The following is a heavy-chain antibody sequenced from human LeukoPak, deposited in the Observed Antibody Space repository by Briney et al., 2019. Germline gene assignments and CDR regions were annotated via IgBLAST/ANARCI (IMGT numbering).Heavy chain of an antibody. V-gene: IGHV3-30*04. CDR1: GFTFSRSA. D-gene: IGHD4-11*01. CDR3: ARADNSKWHNFDY. Sequence: PGRSLRPSCAASGFTFSRSAMHWVRQAPGKGLEWVAVTSYDGNIEYYADSVRGRFTISRDNSKNTLYLQMNSLRLEDAAVYYCARADNSKWHNFDYWGQGTLVTVSS. CDR2: TSYDGNIE. J-gene: IGHJ4*02.